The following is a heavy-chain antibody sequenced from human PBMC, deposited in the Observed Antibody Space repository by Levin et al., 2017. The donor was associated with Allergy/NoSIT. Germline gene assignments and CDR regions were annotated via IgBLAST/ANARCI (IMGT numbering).Heavy chain of an antibody. V-gene: IGHV3-9*01. Sequence: GGSLRLSCAASGFNFDDYSMHWVRQVPGKGLEWVSHITWNSGRISYADSVRGRFTVSRDNAKNFLYLQMNALTFDDTALYYCVVAVAGRGVAEYCHQWGQGTLVSVSS. J-gene: IGHJ1*01. CDR2: ITWNSGRI. CDR3: VVAVAGRGVAEYCHQ. CDR1: GFNFDDYS. D-gene: IGHD6-19*01.